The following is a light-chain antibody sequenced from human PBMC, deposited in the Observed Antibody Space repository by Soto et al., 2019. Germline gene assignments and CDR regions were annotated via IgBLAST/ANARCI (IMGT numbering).Light chain of an antibody. J-gene: IGKJ5*01. CDR1: QSVSSN. CDR2: DAS. CDR3: QQRSNWPSIT. V-gene: IGKV3-11*01. Sequence: EIVLTQSPATLSLSPGERATLSCRASQSVSSNLAWYQQKPGQAPRLLIYDASNRATGIPARFSGSGSGTDFTLTISSLEPEDFAVYYCQQRSNWPSITFGQGTRLDI.